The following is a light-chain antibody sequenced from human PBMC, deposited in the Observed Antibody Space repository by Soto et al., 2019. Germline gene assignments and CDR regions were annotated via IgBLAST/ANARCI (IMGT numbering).Light chain of an antibody. CDR2: EGS. CDR1: TSNVGTYKF. J-gene: IGLJ3*02. V-gene: IGLV2-23*01. Sequence: QSALTQPASVSGSHGQSITISCTGTTSNVGTYKFVSWYQYHPGKAPKLIIYEGSKRPSGVSSRFSGSKSGNTASLTISGLQADDDGDYYCSSYAGGSSMVFGGGTKLTVL. CDR3: SSYAGGSSMV.